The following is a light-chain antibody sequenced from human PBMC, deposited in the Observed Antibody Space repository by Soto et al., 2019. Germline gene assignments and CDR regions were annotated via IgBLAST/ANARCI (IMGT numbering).Light chain of an antibody. Sequence: PASLSVSPGERATLSCRASQSVRSKVAWYQQKPGQAPRLLIYGTSTRITGIPARFSGSGSGTEFTLTISSLQPDDFATYYCQQYNSYPITFGQGTRLEIK. CDR2: GTS. CDR1: QSVRSK. CDR3: QQYNSYPIT. V-gene: IGKV3-15*01. J-gene: IGKJ5*01.